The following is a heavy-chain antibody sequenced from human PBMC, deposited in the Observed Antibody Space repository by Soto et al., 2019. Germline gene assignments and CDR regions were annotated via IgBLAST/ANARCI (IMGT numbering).Heavy chain of an antibody. D-gene: IGHD2-15*01. CDR3: ARGRAYCSGGSCYPPGWFDP. V-gene: IGHV1-2*04. CDR2: INPNSGGT. Sequence: ASVKVSCKASGYTFTGYYMRWVRQAPGQGLEWMGWINPNSGGTNYAQKFQGWVTMTRDTSISTAYMELSRLRSDDTAVYYCARGRAYCSGGSCYPPGWFDPWGQGTLVTVSS. CDR1: GYTFTGYY. J-gene: IGHJ5*02.